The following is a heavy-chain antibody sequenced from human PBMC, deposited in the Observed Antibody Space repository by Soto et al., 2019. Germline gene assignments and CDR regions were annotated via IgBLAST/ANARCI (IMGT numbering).Heavy chain of an antibody. V-gene: IGHV4-34*01. CDR2: INHSGST. CDR3: ARHLLLYYYDSSGYYLRDAFDI. J-gene: IGHJ3*02. CDR1: GGSFSGYY. D-gene: IGHD3-22*01. Sequence: SETLSLTCAVFGGSFSGYYWSWIRQPPGKGLEWIGEINHSGSTNYNPSLKSRVTISVDTSKNQFSLKLSSVTATDTAVYYCARHLLLYYYDSSGYYLRDAFDIWGQGTMVTVSS.